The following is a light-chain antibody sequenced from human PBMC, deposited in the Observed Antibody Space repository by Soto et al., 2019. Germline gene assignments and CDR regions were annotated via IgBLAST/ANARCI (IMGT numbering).Light chain of an antibody. CDR2: DVS. V-gene: IGLV2-14*03. Sequence: QSALTQPASVSGSPGQSITISCTGTSSDVGGYNYVSWYQQHPGKAPKLMISDVSNRPSGVSNRFSASKSGNTASLTISGLQTEDEADYYCLSCTSISTDVFGTGTKLTVL. CDR1: SSDVGGYNY. CDR3: LSCTSISTDV. J-gene: IGLJ1*01.